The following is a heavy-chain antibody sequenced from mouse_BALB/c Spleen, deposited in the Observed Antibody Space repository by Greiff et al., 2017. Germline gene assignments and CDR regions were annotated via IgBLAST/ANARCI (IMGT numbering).Heavy chain of an antibody. V-gene: IGHV2-2*02. J-gene: IGHJ4*01. CDR1: GFSLTSYG. CDR3: ARNGYGNYDAMDY. Sequence: QVQLKQSGPGLVQPSQSLSITCTVSGFSLTSYGVHWVRQSPGKGLEWLGVIWSGGSTDYNAAFISRLSISKDNSKSQVFFKMNSLLANDTAIYYCARNGYGNYDAMDYWGQGTSVTVSS. CDR2: IWSGGST. D-gene: IGHD2-1*01.